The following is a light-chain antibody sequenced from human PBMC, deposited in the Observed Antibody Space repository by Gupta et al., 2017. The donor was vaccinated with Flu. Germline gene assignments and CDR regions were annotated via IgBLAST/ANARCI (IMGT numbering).Light chain of an antibody. Sequence: AVSLGEGATISCKSSQNVSYNNKSYLAWYQRKPGQPPRLLIYWASTRESGVPDRFSGSGSGTXFSLIIXRLQAEDVAVYSCQQYFRSPLTFGXGTKVEIK. CDR2: WAS. CDR1: QNVSYNNKSY. J-gene: IGKJ4*01. V-gene: IGKV4-1*01. CDR3: QQYFRSPLT.